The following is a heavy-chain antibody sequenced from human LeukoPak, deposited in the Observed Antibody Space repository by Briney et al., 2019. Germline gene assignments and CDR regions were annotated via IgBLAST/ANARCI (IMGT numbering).Heavy chain of an antibody. Sequence: SETLSLTCTVSGGSIRSYYWSWIRQPPGKELEWIGYIYYSGSTNYNPSLKSRVTISVDTSKNQFSLKLSSVTAADTAVYYCARRLLLWLGESSWWFDRWGQGTLVTVSS. CDR1: GGSIRSYY. CDR2: IYYSGST. V-gene: IGHV4-59*12. D-gene: IGHD3-10*01. J-gene: IGHJ5*02. CDR3: ARRLLLWLGESSWWFDR.